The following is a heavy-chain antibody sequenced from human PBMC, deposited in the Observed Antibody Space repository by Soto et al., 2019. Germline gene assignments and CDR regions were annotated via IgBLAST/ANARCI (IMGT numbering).Heavy chain of an antibody. CDR3: ARDGGMHSGGIDY. Sequence: QVQLVQSGAEVKKPGYSVKVSCKASGGTFSSYSINWVRQAPGQGLEWMGEIIPIFGTANYAQKFQGRVTITADESTSTAYMELSSLSSEYTAVYYCARDGGMHSGGIDYWGQGTLVTVSS. J-gene: IGHJ4*02. D-gene: IGHD1-26*01. V-gene: IGHV1-69*01. CDR2: IIPIFGTA. CDR1: GGTFSSYS.